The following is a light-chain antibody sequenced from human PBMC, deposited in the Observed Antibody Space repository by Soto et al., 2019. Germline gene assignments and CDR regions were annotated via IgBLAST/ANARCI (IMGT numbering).Light chain of an antibody. CDR3: QQFSSYPLT. CDR1: QSVSSSS. Sequence: EIVLTQSPGTLSLSPGERATLSCRASQSVSSSSLAWYQQKPGQAPRLLIYGASRRATGIPDRFSGGGSGTDFTLTISRLEPEDFAVYYWQQFSSYPLTFGGGTRLEIK. V-gene: IGKV3-20*01. CDR2: GAS. J-gene: IGKJ5*01.